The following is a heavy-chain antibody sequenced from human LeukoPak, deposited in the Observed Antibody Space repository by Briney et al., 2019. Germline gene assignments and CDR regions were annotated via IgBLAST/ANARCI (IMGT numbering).Heavy chain of an antibody. Sequence: GGSLRLSCAASGFAFSSFAMHWVRQAPGKGLESVSGISTNGGSTFYANSVKGRFTISRDNSKNTLYLQMGSLRAEDMAVYYCAKDTLYGNVPYVDFWGQGTPVTVSS. CDR3: AKDTLYGNVPYVDF. D-gene: IGHD4-17*01. V-gene: IGHV3-64*01. CDR2: ISTNGGST. J-gene: IGHJ4*02. CDR1: GFAFSSFA.